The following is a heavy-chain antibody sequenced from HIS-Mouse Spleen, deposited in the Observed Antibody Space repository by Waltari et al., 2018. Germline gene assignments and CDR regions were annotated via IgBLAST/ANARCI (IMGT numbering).Heavy chain of an antibody. Sequence: QVQLVQSGAEVKKPGSSGKVSCKASGGTSSSYAISWVRQAPGQGLEWMGRIIPILGIANYAQKFQGRVTITADTSTSTAYMELSSLRSEDTAVYYCARHPEIAAAVGAFDIWGQGTMVTVSS. CDR2: IIPILGIA. D-gene: IGHD6-13*01. V-gene: IGHV1-69*04. CDR1: GGTSSSYA. CDR3: ARHPEIAAAVGAFDI. J-gene: IGHJ3*02.